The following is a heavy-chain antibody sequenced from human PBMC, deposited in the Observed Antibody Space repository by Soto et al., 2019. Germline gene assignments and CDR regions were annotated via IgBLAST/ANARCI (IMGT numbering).Heavy chain of an antibody. CDR3: ARAKNFGSGELDY. Sequence: QVQLVQSGAEVKKPGASVKVSCKASGYTFTGHYILWVRQAPGQGLEWMGWVNPISGGTIYAQKFLGWVTMTRDTSTSTAYLELRSLTSDATAGYYCARAKNFGSGELDYWGQGTLVTVSS. CDR2: VNPISGGT. D-gene: IGHD3-10*01. V-gene: IGHV1-2*04. J-gene: IGHJ4*02. CDR1: GYTFTGHY.